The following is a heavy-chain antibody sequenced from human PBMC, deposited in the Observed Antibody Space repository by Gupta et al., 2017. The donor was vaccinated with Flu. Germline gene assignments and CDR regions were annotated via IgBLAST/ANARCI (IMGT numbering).Heavy chain of an antibody. CDR3: ARGXLTGYYRGNWFDP. J-gene: IGHJ5*02. D-gene: IGHD3-9*01. Sequence: QVQLQESGPGLVKPSQTLSLTCTVSGGSISSGSYYWSWIRQPAGKGLEWIGRIYTSGSTNYNPSLKSRVTISVDTSKNQFSLKLSSVTAADTXVXYCARGXLTGYYRGNWFDPWGQGTLVTVSS. V-gene: IGHV4-61*02. CDR1: GGSISSGSYY. CDR2: IYTSGST.